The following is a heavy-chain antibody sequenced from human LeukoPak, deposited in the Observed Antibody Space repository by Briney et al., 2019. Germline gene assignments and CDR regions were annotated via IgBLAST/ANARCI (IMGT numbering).Heavy chain of an antibody. CDR1: GFTFSFYW. J-gene: IGHJ3*02. CDR2: INNDGRST. D-gene: IGHD3-9*01. CDR3: ASSDWYAAFDI. Sequence: GGSLRLSCASSGFTFSFYWMHWVRQAPGKGLVWVSRINNDGRSTSYAGSVKARFTISRDNAKNTLFLQMNSLRAEDTAVYYCASSDWYAAFDIWGQGTMVTVSS. V-gene: IGHV3-74*01.